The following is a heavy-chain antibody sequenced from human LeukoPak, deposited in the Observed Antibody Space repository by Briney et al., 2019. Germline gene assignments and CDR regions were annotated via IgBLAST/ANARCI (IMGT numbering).Heavy chain of an antibody. CDR2: IYHSGST. J-gene: IGHJ4*02. CDR1: VGSFSGYF. Sequence: SETLSLTCAVYVGSFSGYFWSWIRQPPRKGLWWGGEIYHSGSTNYNPSLKSRVTIYVDTSKNQFPLKLSSVPAADTAVYYCARAIAVAGLLYYFDYWGQGTLVTVSS. V-gene: IGHV4-34*01. D-gene: IGHD6-19*01. CDR3: ARAIAVAGLLYYFDY.